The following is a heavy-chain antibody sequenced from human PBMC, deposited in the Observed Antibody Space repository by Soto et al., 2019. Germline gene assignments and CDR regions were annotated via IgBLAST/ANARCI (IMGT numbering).Heavy chain of an antibody. CDR2: ISAHNGNT. CDR3: ARGRYGDY. D-gene: IGHD1-1*01. V-gene: IGHV1-18*01. Sequence: QVHLVQSGAEVKKPGASVKVSCQGSGYAFTTYGITWVRQAPGQGLEWMGWISAHNGNTNYAQKRQGRVTVTRDPSTSTAYMELRRLRYDDTAVYYCARGRYGDYWGQGALVTVSS. J-gene: IGHJ4*02. CDR1: GYAFTTYG.